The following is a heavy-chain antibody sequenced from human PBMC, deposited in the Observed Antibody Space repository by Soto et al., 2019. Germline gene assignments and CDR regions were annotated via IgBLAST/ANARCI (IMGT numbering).Heavy chain of an antibody. D-gene: IGHD1-26*01. CDR1: GFSLSSIGVA. J-gene: IGHJ4*02. V-gene: IGHV2-5*01. CDR2: LYWNDDS. CDR3: ALSASVPCCYYFDS. Sequence: QITLKESGPALVKPTQTLTLTCTFSGFSLSSIGVAVGWIRQPPGQALEWLALLYWNDDSRYSPSLRNRLTIPKDTSKNQVVLTMTNMDPADTATYYCALSASVPCCYYFDSWGQGTLVTVSS.